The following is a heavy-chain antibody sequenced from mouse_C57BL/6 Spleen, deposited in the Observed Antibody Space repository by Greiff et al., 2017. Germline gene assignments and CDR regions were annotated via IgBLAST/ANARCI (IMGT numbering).Heavy chain of an antibody. Sequence: VMLVESGPELVKPGASVKISCKASGYAFSSSWMNWVKQRPGKGLEWIGRIYPGDGDTNYNGKFKGKATLTADKSSSTAYMQLSSLTSEDSAVYFGARERDIYYDYDGVFAYWGQGTLVSVSA. V-gene: IGHV1-82*01. CDR2: IYPGDGDT. CDR3: ARERDIYYDYDGVFAY. CDR1: GYAFSSSW. D-gene: IGHD2-4*01. J-gene: IGHJ3*01.